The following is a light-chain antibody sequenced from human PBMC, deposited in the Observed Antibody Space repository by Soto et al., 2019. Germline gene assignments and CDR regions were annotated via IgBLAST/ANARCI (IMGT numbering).Light chain of an antibody. CDR3: SSYADTNNLV. J-gene: IGLJ2*01. CDR1: GSHVASYDY. CDR2: EVT. Sequence: QSALTQPPSASGSPGQSVTISCTGTGSHVASYDYVSWYQQHPGKAPKLIIYEVTKRPSGVPDRFSASKSGTTASLTVSGLQAEDEADYYCSSYADTNNLVFGGGTKLTVL. V-gene: IGLV2-8*01.